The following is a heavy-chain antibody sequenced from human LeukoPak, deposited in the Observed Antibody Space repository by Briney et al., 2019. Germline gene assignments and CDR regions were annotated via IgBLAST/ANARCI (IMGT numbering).Heavy chain of an antibody. D-gene: IGHD3-22*01. J-gene: IGHJ2*01. Sequence: PSETLSLTCTVSGGSIFGHYLNWIRQAPGKGLEWIGYIYSNGITSYNPSLRSRGTMSIATSRSQFSLRLTSVTAADTAIYYCARRAYYDTSGYSPASGYFDLWGRGTLVTVSS. V-gene: IGHV4-4*08. CDR2: IYSNGIT. CDR1: GGSIFGHY. CDR3: ARRAYYDTSGYSPASGYFDL.